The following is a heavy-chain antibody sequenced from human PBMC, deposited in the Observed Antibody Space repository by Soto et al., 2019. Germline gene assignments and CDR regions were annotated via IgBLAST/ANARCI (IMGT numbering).Heavy chain of an antibody. V-gene: IGHV1-69*13. CDR3: ATGPRYSNYVRDVY. CDR2: IIPMFGTA. Sequence: SVKVSCKASGGTFSSYATSWVRQAPGQGLEWMGRIIPMFGTANYAQKFQGRVTITADESTTTAYMELSSLRSEDTAVYYCATGPRYSNYVRDVYWGQGTLVTV. D-gene: IGHD4-4*01. J-gene: IGHJ4*02. CDR1: GGTFSSYA.